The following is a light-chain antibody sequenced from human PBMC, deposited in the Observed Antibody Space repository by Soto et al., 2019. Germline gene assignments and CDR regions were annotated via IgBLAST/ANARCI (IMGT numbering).Light chain of an antibody. CDR1: QSVSNN. CDR3: QQYNNWPGT. Sequence: EIVMTQSPATLSVSPGERATLSCRASQSVSNNLAWYQQKPGQAPRLLIYGASTRATGIPARFRGSGSGTEFTLTISSLQSEDFAVYYCQQYNNWPGTFGGGTVVEIK. CDR2: GAS. J-gene: IGKJ4*01. V-gene: IGKV3-15*01.